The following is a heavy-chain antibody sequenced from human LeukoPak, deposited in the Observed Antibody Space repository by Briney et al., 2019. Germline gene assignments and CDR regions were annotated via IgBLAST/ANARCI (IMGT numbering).Heavy chain of an antibody. J-gene: IGHJ4*02. CDR3: ARGNKQGPTYIWGSYRYLFDY. D-gene: IGHD3-16*02. CDR1: GYTFTSYD. CDR2: MNPNSGNT. V-gene: IGHV1-8*01. Sequence: ASAKVSCKASGYTFTSYDINWVRQATGQGPEWMGWMNPNSGNTGCAQKFQGRVTMTRNTSISTAYMELSSLRSEDTAVYYCARGNKQGPTYIWGSYRYLFDYWGQGTLVTVSS.